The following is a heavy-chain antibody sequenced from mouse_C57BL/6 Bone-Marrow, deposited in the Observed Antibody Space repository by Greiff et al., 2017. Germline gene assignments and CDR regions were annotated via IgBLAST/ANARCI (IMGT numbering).Heavy chain of an antibody. V-gene: IGHV5-4*03. CDR3: ARGPYYGSSYWYFDV. J-gene: IGHJ1*03. CDR1: GFTFSSYA. CDR2: ISDGGSYT. Sequence: EVKLVESGGGLVKPGGSLKLSCAASGFTFSSYAMSWVRQTPEKRLEWVATISDGGSYTYYPDNVKGRFTISRDNAKNNLYLQMSHLKSEDTAMYYCARGPYYGSSYWYFDVWGTGTTVTVSS. D-gene: IGHD1-1*01.